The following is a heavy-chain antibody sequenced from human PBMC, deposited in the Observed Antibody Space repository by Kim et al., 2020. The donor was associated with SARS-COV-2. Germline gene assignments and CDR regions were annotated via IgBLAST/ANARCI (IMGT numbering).Heavy chain of an antibody. CDR2: TYYRANWYN. V-gene: IGHV6-1*01. Sequence: SQTLSLTCAISGDSVSNNSAAWNWIRQSPSRGLEWLGRTYYRANWYNDYAVSVKGRITIKPDTSQNQFSLQLNSVTPEDTAVYYCARGRSGYDGFFFDYWGQGALVTVSS. D-gene: IGHD5-12*01. CDR3: ARGRSGYDGFFFDY. CDR1: GDSVSNNSAA. J-gene: IGHJ4*02.